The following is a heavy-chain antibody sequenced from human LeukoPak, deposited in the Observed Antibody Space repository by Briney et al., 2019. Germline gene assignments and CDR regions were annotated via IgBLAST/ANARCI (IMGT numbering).Heavy chain of an antibody. J-gene: IGHJ6*02. CDR3: ARDIVVAKYYYYGMDV. D-gene: IGHD2-2*01. CDR1: GFTFSSYA. CDR2: ISYDGSNK. V-gene: IGHV3-30-3*01. Sequence: PGGSLRLSCAASGFTFSSYAMHWVRQAPGKGLEGVAVISYDGSNKYYADSVKGRFTISRDNSKNTLYLQMNSLRAVDTAVYYCARDIVVAKYYYYGMDVWGQGTTVTVSS.